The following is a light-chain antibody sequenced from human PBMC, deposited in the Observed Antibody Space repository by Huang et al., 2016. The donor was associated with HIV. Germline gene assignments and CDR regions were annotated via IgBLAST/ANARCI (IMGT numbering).Light chain of an antibody. CDR3: QYGET. V-gene: IGKV1-5*03. J-gene: IGKJ1*01. CDR2: KIS. Sequence: DIQMTQSPSTLSAFVGDRLTTTCRASQNISSWLAWYQQKPGKAPRLLIYKISSLERGVPSRFSGSGYGTEFTLTISSLQPDDIGTYYCQYGETFGQGSKVEVK. CDR1: QNISSW.